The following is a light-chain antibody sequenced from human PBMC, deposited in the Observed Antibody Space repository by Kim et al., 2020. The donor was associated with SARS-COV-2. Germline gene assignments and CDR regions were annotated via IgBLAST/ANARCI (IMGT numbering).Light chain of an antibody. J-gene: IGKJ4*01. CDR3: QQTYNTPRT. CDR2: ATS. Sequence: ASVGDRVNITCRPTQSIGTSLNWFQQKPGKAPSLLIYATSNLQSGVPSRFRGSGYGTDFTLTINSLQPEDFATYFCQQTYNTPRTFGGGTKVEIK. CDR1: QSIGTS. V-gene: IGKV1-39*01.